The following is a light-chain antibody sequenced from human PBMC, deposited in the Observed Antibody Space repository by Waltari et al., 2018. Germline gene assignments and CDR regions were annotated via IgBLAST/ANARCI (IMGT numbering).Light chain of an antibody. CDR3: QSYDGSLSGSRV. V-gene: IGLV1-40*01. CDR2: GNT. CDR1: SSNIGAGFD. Sequence: QSVLTQPPSVSGAPGQRVTISCTGSSSNIGAGFDVHWYQQLPRTAPKLLIYGNTNRPSGGPDRFSGSKSVTSASLAITGLQAEDAADYYCQSYDGSLSGSRVFGGGTKVTVL. J-gene: IGLJ3*02.